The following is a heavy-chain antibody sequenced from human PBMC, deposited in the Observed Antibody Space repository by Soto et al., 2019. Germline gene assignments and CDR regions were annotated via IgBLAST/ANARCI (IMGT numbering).Heavy chain of an antibody. CDR3: VRDGLYFDFWSGYRSFDY. Sequence: QVQLVESGGGAVQPGGSLTLSCAASGFNFAAYAMHWVRQSPGEGLDWVAVISYNGNTIYYADSVKGRFTISRDNSKNPVTLQMNSLTTEDTAVYYCVRDGLYFDFWSGYRSFDYWGQGTLVTVSS. CDR2: ISYNGNTI. CDR1: GFNFAAYA. V-gene: IGHV3-30-3*01. J-gene: IGHJ4*02. D-gene: IGHD3-3*01.